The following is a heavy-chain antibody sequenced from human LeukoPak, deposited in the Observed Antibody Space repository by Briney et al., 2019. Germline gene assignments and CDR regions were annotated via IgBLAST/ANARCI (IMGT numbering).Heavy chain of an antibody. CDR2: IYYSGST. V-gene: IGHV4-30-4*08. CDR1: GGSINSGDYY. J-gene: IGHJ3*02. CDR3: AREPVWSAFDI. D-gene: IGHD3-16*01. Sequence: SETLSLTCTVSGGSINSGDYYWSWIRQPPGKGLEWIGYIYYSGSTYYNPSLKSRVTISVDTSKNQFSLKLSSVTAADTAVYYCAREPVWSAFDIWGQGTMVTVSS.